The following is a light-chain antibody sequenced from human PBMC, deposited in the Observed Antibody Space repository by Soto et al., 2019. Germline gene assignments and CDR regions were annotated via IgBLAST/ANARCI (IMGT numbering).Light chain of an antibody. V-gene: IGKV3-20*01. CDR3: QQYGSSPYT. CDR2: GAS. Sequence: EIVLTQSPGTLSLSPGERATLSCRASQSVSSSYLAWYQQKPGQAPRLLIYGASSRATGIPDRISGSGSWTAFTLTISSLQPEDFAVYYCQQYGSSPYTFGQGTKLEIK. CDR1: QSVSSSY. J-gene: IGKJ2*01.